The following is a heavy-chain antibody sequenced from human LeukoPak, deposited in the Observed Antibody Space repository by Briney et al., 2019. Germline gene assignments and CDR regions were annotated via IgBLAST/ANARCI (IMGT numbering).Heavy chain of an antibody. V-gene: IGHV4-59*01. CDR2: IYYSGST. J-gene: IGHJ4*02. D-gene: IGHD2-21*01. CDR1: GGSISSYY. CDR3: AREGCGGDCVGYFDY. Sequence: SETLSLTCTVSGGSISSYYWSWIRQPPGKGLEWIGYIYYSGSTNYNPSLKSRVTISVDTSKNQFSLKLSSVTAADTAVYYCAREGCGGDCVGYFDYWGQGTLVTVSS.